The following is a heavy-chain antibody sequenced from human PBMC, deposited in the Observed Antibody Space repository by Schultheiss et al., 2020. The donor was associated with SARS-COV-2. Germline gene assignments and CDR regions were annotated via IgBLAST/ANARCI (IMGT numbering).Heavy chain of an antibody. D-gene: IGHD6-6*01. V-gene: IGHV4-39*01. J-gene: IGHJ4*02. CDR3: ARVRRRHAGSSLRYFDC. CDR1: GGSINNSNYY. CDR2: LYYSGST. Sequence: SETLSLTCSVSGGSINNSNYYWAWIRQPPGKGLEWIGSLYYSGSTYYNPSLKSRVTISLDTSKNQFSLKLTSVTAADTAVYFCARVRRRHAGSSLRYFDCWGQGALVTVSS.